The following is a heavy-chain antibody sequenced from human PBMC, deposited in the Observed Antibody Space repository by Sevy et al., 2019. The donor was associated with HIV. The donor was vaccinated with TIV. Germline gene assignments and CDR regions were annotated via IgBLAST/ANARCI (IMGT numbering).Heavy chain of an antibody. Sequence: GGSLRLSCAASGFSFSSHGMHWVRQAPGKGLEWQSVISYDGNKKYYADSVNGRFTISRDNSKNTLYLQMNSLRPEDTAVYYCARDGGWYNYAPSDYWGQGTLVTVSS. CDR3: ARDGGWYNYAPSDY. D-gene: IGHD1-1*01. V-gene: IGHV3-30*03. CDR1: GFSFSSHG. CDR2: ISYDGNKK. J-gene: IGHJ4*02.